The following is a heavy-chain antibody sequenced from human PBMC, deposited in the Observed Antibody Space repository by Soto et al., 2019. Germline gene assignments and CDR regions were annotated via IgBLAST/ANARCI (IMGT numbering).Heavy chain of an antibody. J-gene: IGHJ4*02. CDR3: ARERRGYSYGTFDY. CDR2: IIPIFGTA. CDR1: GYTFTSYG. Sequence: SVKVSCKASGYTFTSYGITWVRQAPGQGLEWMGGIIPIFGTANYAQKFQGRVTITADESTSTAYMELSSLRSEDTAVYYCARERRGYSYGTFDYWGQGTLVTVSS. V-gene: IGHV1-69*13. D-gene: IGHD5-18*01.